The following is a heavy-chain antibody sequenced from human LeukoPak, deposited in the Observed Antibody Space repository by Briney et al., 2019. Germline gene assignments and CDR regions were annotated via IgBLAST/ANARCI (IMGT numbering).Heavy chain of an antibody. CDR2: IYFRGDT. J-gene: IGHJ4*02. CDR1: DGYISDNN. Sequence: SETLSLTCTVYDGYISDNNWSWIRQSPGKGLEWIGYIYFRGDTYYNPSLKSRVTISLETSKNQFSLELNSVTAADTAVYFGARRYVWGSYFDYWGRGTHVTVSS. CDR3: ARRYVWGSYFDY. D-gene: IGHD3-16*01. V-gene: IGHV4-59*01.